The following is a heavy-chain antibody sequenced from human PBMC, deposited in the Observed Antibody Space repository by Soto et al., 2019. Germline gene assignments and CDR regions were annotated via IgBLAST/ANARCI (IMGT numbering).Heavy chain of an antibody. CDR2: IYHSGST. D-gene: IGHD6-13*01. J-gene: IGHJ2*01. V-gene: IGHV4-4*02. Sequence: QVQLQESGPGLVKPSGTLSLTCAVSGGSISSSNWWSWVRQPPGKGLEWIGEIYHSGSTNYNPSLKSRVTISVAKSKNQLSLKLSSVTAADTAVYYCAREGGSQLVRDWYFDLGGRGTLVTVSS. CDR3: AREGGSQLVRDWYFDL. CDR1: GGSISSSNW.